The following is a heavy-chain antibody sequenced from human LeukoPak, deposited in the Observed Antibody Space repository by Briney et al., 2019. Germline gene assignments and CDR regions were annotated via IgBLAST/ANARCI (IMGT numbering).Heavy chain of an antibody. Sequence: AGGSLRLSCAASGFTFSAYGMHWVRQAPGKGLEWVSSISSSSSYIYYADSVKGRFTISRDNAKNSLYLQMNSLRAEDTAVYYCAREVRVGARPFDYWGQGTLVTVSS. CDR3: AREVRVGARPFDY. V-gene: IGHV3-21*01. D-gene: IGHD1-26*01. CDR1: GFTFSAYG. J-gene: IGHJ4*02. CDR2: ISSSSSYI.